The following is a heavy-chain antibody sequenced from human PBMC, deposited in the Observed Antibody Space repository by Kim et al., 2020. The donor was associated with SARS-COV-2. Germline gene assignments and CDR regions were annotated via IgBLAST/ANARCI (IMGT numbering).Heavy chain of an antibody. V-gene: IGHV4-59*01. J-gene: IGHJ5*02. CDR3: ARGFDP. CDR1: SGSISSYY. Sequence: SETLSLTCTVSSGSISSYYWSWIRQPPGKGLEWIGYISYSGSTNYNPSLKSRVTISVDTSKNQFSLNLSSVTAADTAVYYCARGFDPWGQGTRVTVSS. CDR2: ISYSGST.